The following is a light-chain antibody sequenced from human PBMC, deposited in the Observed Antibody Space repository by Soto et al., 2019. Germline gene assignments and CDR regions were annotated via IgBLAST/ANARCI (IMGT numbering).Light chain of an antibody. CDR1: QSVLYSSNNKNY. CDR3: QHYYDVPYT. CDR2: WAS. Sequence: DIVMTQSPDSLAVSLGERATINCKSSQSVLYSSNNKNYLAWFQQQPGQPPKLLIYWASTRESGVPDRFSGSGSGTDFTLTVSSLQAEDVAVYYCQHYYDVPYTFGQGTKLEIK. J-gene: IGKJ2*01. V-gene: IGKV4-1*01.